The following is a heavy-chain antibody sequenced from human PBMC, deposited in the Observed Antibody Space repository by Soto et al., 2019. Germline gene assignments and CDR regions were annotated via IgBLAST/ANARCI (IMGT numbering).Heavy chain of an antibody. CDR1: GYTFTSYG. CDR2: ISAYNGNT. V-gene: IGHV1-18*01. Sequence: ASVKVSCKASGYTFTSYGISWVRQAPGQGLEWMGWISAYNGNTNYAQKLQGRVTMTTDTSTSTAYMELRSLRSDDTAVYYCASYCSGGSCYSGGYYYYGMDVRGQATTVTVSS. D-gene: IGHD2-15*01. CDR3: ASYCSGGSCYSGGYYYYGMDV. J-gene: IGHJ6*02.